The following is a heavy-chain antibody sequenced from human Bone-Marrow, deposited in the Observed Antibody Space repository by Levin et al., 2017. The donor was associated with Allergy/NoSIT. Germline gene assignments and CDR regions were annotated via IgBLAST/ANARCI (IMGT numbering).Heavy chain of an antibody. CDR1: GFTVSSHW. D-gene: IGHD2-21*02. V-gene: IGHV3-74*01. CDR3: ARECGNDCYDAFDV. J-gene: IGHJ3*01. Sequence: GGSLRLSCAASGFTVSSHWMHWLRQPPGEGLVWVARIFSDGVTINYADSVKGRFTISRDIAKNTLYLQMNSLRAEDTALYYCARECGNDCYDAFDVWGQGTMVNVSP. CDR2: IFSDGVTI.